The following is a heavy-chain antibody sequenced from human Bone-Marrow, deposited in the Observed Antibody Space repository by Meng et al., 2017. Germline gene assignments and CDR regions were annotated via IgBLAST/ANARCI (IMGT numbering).Heavy chain of an antibody. V-gene: IGHV3-30*04. Sequence: GESLKISCAASGFTFSSYAMHWVRQAPGKGLEGVAVISYDGSNKYYADSVKGRFTISRDNSKNTLYLQMNSLRAEDTAVYYCAKGREWELPRYWGQGTLVTVSS. CDR3: AKGREWELPRY. J-gene: IGHJ4*02. CDR1: GFTFSSYA. CDR2: ISYDGSNK. D-gene: IGHD1-26*01.